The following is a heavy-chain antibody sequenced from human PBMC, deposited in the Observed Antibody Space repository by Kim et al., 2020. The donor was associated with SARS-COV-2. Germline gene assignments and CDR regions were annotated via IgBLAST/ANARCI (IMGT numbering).Heavy chain of an antibody. Sequence: GGSLRLSCAASGFTFSSYSMNWVRQAPGKGLEWVSSISSSSYIYYADSVKGRFTISRDNAKNSLYLQMNSLRDEDTAVYYCARVSGTTSFDYWGQGTLVTVSS. CDR1: GFTFSSYS. CDR3: ARVSGTTSFDY. V-gene: IGHV3-21*01. D-gene: IGHD1-7*01. J-gene: IGHJ4*02. CDR2: ISSSSYI.